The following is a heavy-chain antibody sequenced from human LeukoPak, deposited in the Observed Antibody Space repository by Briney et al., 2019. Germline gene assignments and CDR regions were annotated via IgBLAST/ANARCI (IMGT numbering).Heavy chain of an antibody. V-gene: IGHV1-18*01. CDR2: ISAYNGNT. D-gene: IGHD3-16*02. J-gene: IGHJ3*02. CDR3: ARDYPTRPAFDI. Sequence: ASVKVSCKASRGTFSSYAITWVRQAPGQGLEWMGWISAYNGNTNYAQKLQGRVTMTTDTSTSTAYVELRSLRSDDTAVYYCARDYPTRPAFDIWGQGTMVTVSS. CDR1: RGTFSSYA.